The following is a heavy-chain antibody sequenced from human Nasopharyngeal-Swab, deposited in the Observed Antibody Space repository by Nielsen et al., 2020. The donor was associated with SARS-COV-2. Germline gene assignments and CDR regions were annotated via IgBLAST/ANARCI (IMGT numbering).Heavy chain of an antibody. CDR3: ARIAVAVSPV. J-gene: IGHJ4*02. CDR2: TYYRSMWNN. D-gene: IGHD6-19*01. V-gene: IGHV6-1*01. CDR1: GDRVSSNTAA. Sequence: SQTLSLTCAISGDRVSSNTAAWNWIRQSPSRGLEWLVRTYYRSMWNNDYAVSVRGRITINPDPSKNQFSLQLNSVTPEDTAVYYCARIAVAVSPVWGQGTLVTVSS.